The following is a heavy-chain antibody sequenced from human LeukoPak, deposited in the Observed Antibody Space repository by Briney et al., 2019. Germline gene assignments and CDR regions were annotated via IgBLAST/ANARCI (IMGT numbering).Heavy chain of an antibody. CDR3: AKDYRLTYSLTVAGGAFDY. D-gene: IGHD6-19*01. CDR2: ISYDGSNK. CDR1: GFTFSSYE. Sequence: GGSLRLSCAASGFTFSSYEMDWVRQAPGKGLEWVAVISYDGSNKYYADSVKGRFTISRDNSKNTLYLQMNSLRAEDTAVYYCAKDYRLTYSLTVAGGAFDYWGQGTLVTVSS. V-gene: IGHV3-30*18. J-gene: IGHJ4*02.